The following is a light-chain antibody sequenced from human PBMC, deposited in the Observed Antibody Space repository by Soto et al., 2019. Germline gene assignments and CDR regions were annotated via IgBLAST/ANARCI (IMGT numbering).Light chain of an antibody. J-gene: IGLJ3*02. Sequence: QSIVTQPPSVSVAPGQSVTISCTGSSSNIGAGYDVHWYQQLPGTAPKLLIYGNSNRPSGVPDRFSGSKSGTSASLAITGLQAEDEADYYCQSYDSSLSRRWVFGGGTKVTVL. V-gene: IGLV1-40*02. CDR1: SSNIGAGYD. CDR2: GNS. CDR3: QSYDSSLSRRWV.